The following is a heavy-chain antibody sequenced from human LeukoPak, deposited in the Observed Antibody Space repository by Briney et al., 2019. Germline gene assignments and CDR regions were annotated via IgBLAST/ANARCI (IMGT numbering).Heavy chain of an antibody. V-gene: IGHV1-8*01. CDR2: MNPNSGNT. D-gene: IGHD3-9*01. Sequence: ASVKVSCKASGYTSTSYDINWVRQATGQGLEWMVWMNPNSGNTGYAQKFQGRVTMTRNTSISKAYMELSSLRSEDTAVYYCFSKQKAAYDIGGALYYFDYWGQGTLVTVSS. CDR3: FSKQKAAYDIGGALYYFDY. CDR1: GYTSTSYD. J-gene: IGHJ4*02.